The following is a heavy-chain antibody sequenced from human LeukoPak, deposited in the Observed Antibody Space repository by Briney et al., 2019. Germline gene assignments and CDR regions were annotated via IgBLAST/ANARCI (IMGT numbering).Heavy chain of an antibody. V-gene: IGHV3-11*05. CDR3: ARAPKYCSGGNCADY. CDR1: GFIFSDYH. J-gene: IGHJ4*02. CDR2: ISGSNTYT. Sequence: KPGGPLRLSCTTSGFIFSDYHMNWIRQAPGKGLEWVSQISGSNTYTNYADSVKGRFTISRDNARDSLYLQMNSLGDEDTAVYYCARAPKYCSGGNCADYWGQGTLVTVSS. D-gene: IGHD2-15*01.